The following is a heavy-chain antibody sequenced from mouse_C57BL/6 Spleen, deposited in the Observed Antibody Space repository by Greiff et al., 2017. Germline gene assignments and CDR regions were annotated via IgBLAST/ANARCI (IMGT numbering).Heavy chain of an antibody. CDR2: LSGGGGNT. V-gene: IGHV5-9*01. J-gene: IGHJ2*01. CDR3: ARQGYYGIYYFDY. CDR1: GFTFSSYT. Sequence: EVQLVESGGGLVKPGGSLKLSCAASGFTFSSYTMSWVRQTPEKRLEWVATLSGGGGNTYYPDSVKGRFTISRDNAKNTLYLQMSSLRSEDTALYYCARQGYYGIYYFDYWGQGTTLTVSS. D-gene: IGHD2-1*01.